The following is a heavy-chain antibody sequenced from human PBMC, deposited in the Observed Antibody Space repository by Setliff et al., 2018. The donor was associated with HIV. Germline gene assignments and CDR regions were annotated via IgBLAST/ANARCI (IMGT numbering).Heavy chain of an antibody. CDR1: GFTVSDTH. D-gene: IGHD1-7*01. CDR2: IYSDGRT. J-gene: IGHJ5*02. V-gene: IGHV3-53*01. CDR3: AALSLRTNPVYGIISTRFDP. Sequence: GGSLRLSCAASGFTVSDTHMTWVRQAPGKGLEWVSFIYSDGRTYYGESVKGRFTISRDNAKNSLYLQMNSLRADDTAVYYCAALSLRTNPVYGIISTRFDPWGPGNLVTVSS.